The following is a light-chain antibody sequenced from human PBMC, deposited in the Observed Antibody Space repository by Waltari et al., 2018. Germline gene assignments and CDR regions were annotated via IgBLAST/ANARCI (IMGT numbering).Light chain of an antibody. J-gene: IGLJ1*01. Sequence: QSALTQPASVSGSPGQSISISCTGTSSDVGGYNFVSWYQQHPGKAPQLMIYDVANRPPGVSNRFSGSKSGNTASLTISGLQAEDEADYYCSSYTSSSTRVFGTGTKVTVL. CDR2: DVA. CDR1: SSDVGGYNF. CDR3: SSYTSSSTRV. V-gene: IGLV2-14*03.